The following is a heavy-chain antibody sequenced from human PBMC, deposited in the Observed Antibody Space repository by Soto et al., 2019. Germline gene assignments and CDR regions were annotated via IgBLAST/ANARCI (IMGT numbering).Heavy chain of an antibody. Sequence: SQNLSLTCAVYGGFLSGCALLWIRQPPGKGLEWIGEINHSGVTNYKPSLKRRVTISVDTSKNQFSLQLKSVTAADTALYYCARFGGSYYYAMDVWGQGTTVT. V-gene: IGHV4-34*01. CDR2: INHSGVT. CDR1: GGFLSGCA. D-gene: IGHD5-12*01. CDR3: ARFGGSYYYAMDV. J-gene: IGHJ6*02.